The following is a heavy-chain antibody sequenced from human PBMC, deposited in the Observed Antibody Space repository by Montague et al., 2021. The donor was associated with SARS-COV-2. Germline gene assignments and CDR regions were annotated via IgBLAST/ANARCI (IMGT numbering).Heavy chain of an antibody. D-gene: IGHD1-1*01. CDR1: GGSTSNYY. CDR2: IFYTGST. Sequence: SETLSLTCSVSGGSTSNYYWTWIRQSPGKGLQWIGYIFYTGSTKFNPSLKSRVSMPLDTSKNHFSLRLSAVTAADTARYYCARAQNICFIANCVNYFDFWGLGAQATVSS. V-gene: IGHV4-59*01. CDR3: ARAQNICFIANCVNYFDF. J-gene: IGHJ4*02.